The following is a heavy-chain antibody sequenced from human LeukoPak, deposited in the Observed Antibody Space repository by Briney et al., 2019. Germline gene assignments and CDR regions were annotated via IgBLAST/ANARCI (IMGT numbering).Heavy chain of an antibody. V-gene: IGHV4-34*01. CDR3: ASSGYSSSWYYFDY. CDR1: GGSFSGYY. CDR2: INHSGST. J-gene: IGHJ4*02. Sequence: SETLSLTCAVYGGSFSGYYWSWIRQPPGKGLEWIGEINHSGSTNYNPSLKSRVTISVDTSKNQFSLKLSSVTAADRAVYYCASSGYSSSWYYFDYWGQGTLVTVSS. D-gene: IGHD6-13*01.